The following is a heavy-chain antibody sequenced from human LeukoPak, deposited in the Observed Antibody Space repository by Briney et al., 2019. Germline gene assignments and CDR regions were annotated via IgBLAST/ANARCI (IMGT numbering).Heavy chain of an antibody. Sequence: SETLSLTCTVSGGSISGYYWSWIRQPPGKGLEWFGYIYHNGGTNYDPSLQSRLTISVDTSKNQFSLKLSSVTAADTAVYYCARHLRAVAGGRYFDYWGQGTQVTVSS. CDR3: ARHLRAVAGGRYFDY. D-gene: IGHD6-19*01. CDR2: IYHNGGT. J-gene: IGHJ4*02. V-gene: IGHV4-59*08. CDR1: GGSISGYY.